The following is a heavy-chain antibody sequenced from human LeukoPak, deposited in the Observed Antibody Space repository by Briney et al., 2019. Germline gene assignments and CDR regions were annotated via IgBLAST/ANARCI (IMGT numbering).Heavy chain of an antibody. CDR3: TTEENYYDSSAYPDAFDI. D-gene: IGHD3-22*01. J-gene: IGHJ3*02. Sequence: PGGSLRLSCAASGFTFSNAWMSWVRQAPGKGLEWVGRIKSKTDGGTTDYAAPVKGRFTISRDDSKNTLYLQMNSLKTEDTAVYYCTTEENYYDSSAYPDAFDIWGQGTMVTVSS. V-gene: IGHV3-15*01. CDR1: GFTFSNAW. CDR2: IKSKTDGGTT.